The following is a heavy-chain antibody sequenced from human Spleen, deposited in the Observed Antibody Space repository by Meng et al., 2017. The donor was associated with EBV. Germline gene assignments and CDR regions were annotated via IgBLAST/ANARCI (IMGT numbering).Heavy chain of an antibody. J-gene: IGHJ4*02. Sequence: QVAVQQWGEGLLKPSETLSLSFAVYGESFSGYYWRWIRQPPGKGLEWIGEVNHSGSTNYSPSLKSRVTISVDTSKNQFSLKLTSVTAADTAVYYCATGWGKACYWGQGTLVTVSS. CDR3: ATGWGKACY. CDR1: GESFSGYY. CDR2: VNHSGST. D-gene: IGHD3-16*01. V-gene: IGHV4-34*01.